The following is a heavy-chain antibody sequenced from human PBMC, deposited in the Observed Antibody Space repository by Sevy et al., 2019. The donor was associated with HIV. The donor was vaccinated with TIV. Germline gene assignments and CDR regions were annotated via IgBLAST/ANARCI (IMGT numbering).Heavy chain of an antibody. V-gene: IGHV3-33*01. CDR1: GFTFSNSG. Sequence: GGSLRLSCAASGFTFSNSGMHWVRQSPGKGLEWVASIFSDGITSYYGDSVRGRFTVFRDNSKSTLYLQLNSLRVEDTAVYYCARESPSDRYLDSWGQGTLVTVSS. D-gene: IGHD6-19*01. J-gene: IGHJ4*02. CDR2: IFSDGITS. CDR3: ARESPSDRYLDS.